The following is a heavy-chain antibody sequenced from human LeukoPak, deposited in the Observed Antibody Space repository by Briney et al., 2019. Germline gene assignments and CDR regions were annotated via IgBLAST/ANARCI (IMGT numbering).Heavy chain of an antibody. CDR2: ISAYNGNT. D-gene: IGHD6-19*01. Sequence: GASVKVSCKASGYTFTSYGISWVRQAPGQGLEWMGWISAYNGNTDYAQKFQGRVTMTTDTSTSTAYMELRSLRSDDTAVYYCASGYSSDWQYYFDYWGQGTLVTVSS. CDR3: ASGYSSDWQYYFDY. CDR1: GYTFTSYG. J-gene: IGHJ4*02. V-gene: IGHV1-18*04.